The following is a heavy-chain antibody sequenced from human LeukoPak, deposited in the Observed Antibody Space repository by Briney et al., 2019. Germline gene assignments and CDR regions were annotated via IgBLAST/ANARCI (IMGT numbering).Heavy chain of an antibody. CDR3: ARDRWGSYSYYYYYYMDV. D-gene: IGHD1-26*01. Sequence: SETLSLTCTVSGGSISSYYWSWIRQPPGKGLEWIGYIYYSGSTNYNPSLKSRVTMSVDTSKNQFSLKLSSVTAADTAVYYCARDRWGSYSYYYYYYMDVWGKGTTVTISS. V-gene: IGHV4-59*12. CDR1: GGSISSYY. J-gene: IGHJ6*03. CDR2: IYYSGST.